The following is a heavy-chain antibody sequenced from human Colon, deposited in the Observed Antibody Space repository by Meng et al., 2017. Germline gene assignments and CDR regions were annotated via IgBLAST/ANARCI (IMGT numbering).Heavy chain of an antibody. V-gene: IGHV3-66*02. CDR1: GFPVSSNY. CDR3: ARADLEMATLSAFDI. J-gene: IGHJ3*02. D-gene: IGHD5-24*01. Sequence: GESLKISCAASGFPVSSNYMSWVRQAPGKGLEWVSVIYRGGSTYYADSVKGRFTISRDNSKNTQYLQMKSLQAEGTAGYYCARADLEMATLSAFDIWGQGTMVTVSS. CDR2: IYRGGST.